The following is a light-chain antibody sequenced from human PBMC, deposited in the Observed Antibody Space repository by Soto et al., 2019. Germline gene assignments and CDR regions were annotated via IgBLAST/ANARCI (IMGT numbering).Light chain of an antibody. CDR1: QSLVFNDGNIY. CDR2: KVS. CDR3: MQGTRWLWT. V-gene: IGKV2-30*01. Sequence: DVVLTQSPLSLSVALGQPASISCRSSQSLVFNDGNIYLNWFQQRPGQSPRSLIYKVSNRDSGVPDRFSGSWSGTDFTLKISRVEAEDFGVYYCMQGTRWLWTFGQGTKVEIK. J-gene: IGKJ1*01.